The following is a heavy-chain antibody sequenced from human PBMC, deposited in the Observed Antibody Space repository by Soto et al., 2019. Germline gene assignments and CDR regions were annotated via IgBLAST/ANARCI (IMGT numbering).Heavy chain of an antibody. J-gene: IGHJ6*02. V-gene: IGHV3-15*07. Sequence: EVQLVQSGGGLVKPGGSLRLSCEASGFSFSHAWMNWVRQAPGKGLEWVGRIRSKTDGGTTGFTAPVEGRFTISRDDSKNMLYLQMNSLKTEDPAVYYCTDGMAIWGQGTTVIVSS. CDR3: TDGMAI. CDR1: GFSFSHAW. CDR2: IRSKTDGGTT.